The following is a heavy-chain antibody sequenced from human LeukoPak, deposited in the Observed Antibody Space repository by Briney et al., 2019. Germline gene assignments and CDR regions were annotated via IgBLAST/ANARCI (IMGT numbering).Heavy chain of an antibody. CDR2: INPSGGST. Sequence: ASVKVSCKASGYTFTSYYMHWVRQAPGQGLEWMGIINPSGGSTSYAQKFQGRVTMTRDTSTSTVYMELSSLRSDDTAVYYCARETRIAAHPGGANYYYGMDVWGQGTTVTVSS. CDR1: GYTFTSYY. D-gene: IGHD6-6*01. J-gene: IGHJ6*02. CDR3: ARETRIAAHPGGANYYYGMDV. V-gene: IGHV1-46*01.